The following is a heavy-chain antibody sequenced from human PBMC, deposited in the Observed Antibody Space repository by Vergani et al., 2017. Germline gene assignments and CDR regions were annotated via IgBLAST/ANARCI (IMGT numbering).Heavy chain of an antibody. D-gene: IGHD4-17*01. CDR1: GGSISSGSYY. Sequence: QVQLQESGPGLVKPSQTLSLTCTVSGGSISSGSYYWSSIRQPAGKGLEWIGRIYTSGSTNDNPSLKSRVTISVDTSKNQFSLKLSSVTAADTAVYYCARATVDAFDIWGQGTMVTVSS. V-gene: IGHV4-61*02. CDR3: ARATVDAFDI. J-gene: IGHJ3*02. CDR2: IYTSGST.